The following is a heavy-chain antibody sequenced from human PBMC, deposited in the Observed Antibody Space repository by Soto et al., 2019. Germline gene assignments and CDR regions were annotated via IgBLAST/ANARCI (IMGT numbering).Heavy chain of an antibody. CDR1: GYTFTSYY. V-gene: IGHV1-46*01. J-gene: IGHJ4*02. D-gene: IGHD2-21*02. Sequence: ASVKVSCKASGYTFTSYYMHWVRQAPGQGLEWMGIINPSGGSTSYAQKFQGRVTMTRDTSTSTVYMELSSLRSEDTAVYYCAKDKVPVVVTAPFDYWGQGILVTVSS. CDR3: AKDKVPVVVTAPFDY. CDR2: INPSGGST.